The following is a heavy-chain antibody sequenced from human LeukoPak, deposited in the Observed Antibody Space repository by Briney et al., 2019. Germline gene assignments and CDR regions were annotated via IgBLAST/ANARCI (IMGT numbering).Heavy chain of an antibody. J-gene: IGHJ3*02. CDR3: AKDLGRYYFSAFDM. CDR2: ISWNSGRI. CDR1: GFTFDDYA. D-gene: IGHD3-10*01. Sequence: GGFLRLSCAASGFTFDDYAMHWVRQAPGKGLEWVSGISWNSGRIGYADSVKGRFTISRDNAKNSLYLQMNSLRAEDMALYYCAKDLGRYYFSAFDMWGQGTMVTVSS. V-gene: IGHV3-9*03.